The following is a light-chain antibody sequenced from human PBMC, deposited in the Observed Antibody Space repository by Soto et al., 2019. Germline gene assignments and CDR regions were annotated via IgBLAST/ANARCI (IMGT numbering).Light chain of an antibody. J-gene: IGLJ2*01. CDR2: EVS. Sequence: QSFLAQPASVSVSPGQSITISCTGTSSDVGGYNYVSWYQQHPGKAPKLMIYEVSNRPSGVSNRFSGSKSGNTASLTISGLQAEDEADYYCSSYTSSSNQVVFGGGTKVTVL. V-gene: IGLV2-14*01. CDR1: SSDVGGYNY. CDR3: SSYTSSSNQVV.